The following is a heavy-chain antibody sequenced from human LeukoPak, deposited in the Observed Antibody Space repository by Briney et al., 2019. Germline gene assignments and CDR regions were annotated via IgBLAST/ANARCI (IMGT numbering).Heavy chain of an antibody. D-gene: IGHD5-18*01. CDR3: ARAHGYSYAYWYFDL. V-gene: IGHV4-61*02. Sequence: SETLSLTCTVSGGSISSGSYYWSWIRQPAGKGLEWIGRIYTSGSTNYNPSLKSRVTISVDTSKNQFSLKLSSVTAADTAVYYCARAHGYSYAYWYFDLWGRGTLVTVSS. CDR1: GGSISSGSYY. CDR2: IYTSGST. J-gene: IGHJ2*01.